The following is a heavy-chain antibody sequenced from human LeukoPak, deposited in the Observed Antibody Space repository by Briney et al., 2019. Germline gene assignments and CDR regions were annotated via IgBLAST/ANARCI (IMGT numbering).Heavy chain of an antibody. CDR3: AKVSIPDYYDSSGYPLDY. CDR1: GFTFSSYA. CDR2: VSGSGGST. V-gene: IGHV3-23*01. J-gene: IGHJ4*02. D-gene: IGHD3-22*01. Sequence: GGSLRLSCAASGFTFSSYAMSWVRQAPGKGLEWVSAVSGSGGSTYYADSVKGRFTIPRDNSKNTLYLQMNSLRAEDTAVYYCAKVSIPDYYDSSGYPLDYWGQGTLVTVSS.